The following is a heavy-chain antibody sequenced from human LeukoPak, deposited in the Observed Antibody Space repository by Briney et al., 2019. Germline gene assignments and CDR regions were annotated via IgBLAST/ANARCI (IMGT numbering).Heavy chain of an antibody. V-gene: IGHV3-48*01. D-gene: IGHD6-13*01. CDR3: AREPGVAAAGQNWFDP. CDR2: ISSSSSTI. CDR1: GFTFSSYS. Sequence: GGSLRLSCAASGFTFSSYSMNWVRQAPGKGLEGVTYISSSSSTIYYADSVKGRFTISRDNAKNSLYLQMNSLRAEDTAVYYCAREPGVAAAGQNWFDPWGQGTLVTVSS. J-gene: IGHJ5*02.